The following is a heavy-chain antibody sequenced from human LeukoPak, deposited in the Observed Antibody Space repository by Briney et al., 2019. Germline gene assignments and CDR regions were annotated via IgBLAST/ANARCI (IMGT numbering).Heavy chain of an antibody. CDR2: INPSSDDT. CDR3: ARGGPTSTSDFYFDH. CDR1: GFTFTDYY. J-gene: IGHJ4*02. V-gene: IGHV1-2*02. Sequence: GASVKVSCKASGFTFTDYYIHWVRQAPGQGLEWMGWINPSSDDTNYAQNFQGRVSMTRDTSINTPYMDLSSLKSDDTAVYFCARGGPTSTSDFYFDHWGQGSLVSVS. D-gene: IGHD2-2*01.